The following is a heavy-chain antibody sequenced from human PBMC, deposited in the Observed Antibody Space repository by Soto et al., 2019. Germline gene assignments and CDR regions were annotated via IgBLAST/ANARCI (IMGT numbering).Heavy chain of an antibody. J-gene: IGHJ6*02. V-gene: IGHV3-30*18. CDR2: ISYDGSNK. Sequence: PGGSLGLSCAASGFTFSSYGMHWVRQAPGKGLEWVAVISYDGSNKYYADSVKGRFTISRDNSKNTLYLQMNSLRAEDTAVYYYAKDLWGGSSPTLRYYYYYYGMDVWGQGATVTGSS. CDR1: GFTFSSYG. D-gene: IGHD6-6*01. CDR3: AKDLWGGSSPTLRYYYYYYGMDV.